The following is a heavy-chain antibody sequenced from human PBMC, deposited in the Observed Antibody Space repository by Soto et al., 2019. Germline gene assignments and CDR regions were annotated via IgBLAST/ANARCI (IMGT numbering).Heavy chain of an antibody. CDR2: ISAYNGNT. J-gene: IGHJ5*02. D-gene: IGHD3-3*01. CDR1: GYTFTSYG. V-gene: IGHV1-18*01. Sequence: ASVKVSCKASGYTFTSYGISWVRQAPGQGLEWMGWISAYNGNTNYAQKLQGRVTVTTDTSTSTAYMELRSLRSDDTAVYYCARERRFLEWLSPSDWFDPWGQGTLVTVSS. CDR3: ARERRFLEWLSPSDWFDP.